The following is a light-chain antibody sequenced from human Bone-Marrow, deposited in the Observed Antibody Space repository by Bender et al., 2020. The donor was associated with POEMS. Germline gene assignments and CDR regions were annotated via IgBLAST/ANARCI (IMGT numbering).Light chain of an antibody. J-gene: IGLJ3*02. Sequence: QSVLTQPPSASGTPGQRVTISCSGGSSNIGAHAVNWYQHLPGTAPKLLIYSSHRRPSEVPDRFSGSRSGTPASLAISRLQSEDEADYYCAVWDDSLNGWVFGGGTKLTVL. CDR1: SSNIGAHA. CDR3: AVWDDSLNGWV. CDR2: SSH. V-gene: IGLV1-44*01.